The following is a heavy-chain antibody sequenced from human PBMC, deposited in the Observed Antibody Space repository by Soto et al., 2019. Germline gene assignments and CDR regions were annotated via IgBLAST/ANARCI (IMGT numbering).Heavy chain of an antibody. CDR1: GFTFSSYA. D-gene: IGHD3-9*01. Sequence: GGSLRLSCAASGFTFSSYAMSWVRQAPGKGLEWVSAISGSGGSTYYADSVKGRFTISRDNSKNTLYLQMNSLRAEDTAVYYCAKTAPGPYDILTGYYPTYYFDYWGQGTLVTVSS. V-gene: IGHV3-23*01. CDR2: ISGSGGST. CDR3: AKTAPGPYDILTGYYPTYYFDY. J-gene: IGHJ4*02.